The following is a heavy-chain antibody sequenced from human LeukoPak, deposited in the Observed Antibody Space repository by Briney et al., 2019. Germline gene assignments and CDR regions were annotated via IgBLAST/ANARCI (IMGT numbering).Heavy chain of an antibody. J-gene: IGHJ3*02. CDR2: ISAYNGNT. D-gene: IGHD3-22*01. V-gene: IGHV1-18*01. Sequence: EASVKVPCKASGYTFTSYGISWVRQAPGQGLEWMGWISAYNGNTNYAQKLQGRVTMTTDTSTSTAYMELRSLRSDDTAVYYCARDGISMIVGGAFDIWGQGTMVTVSS. CDR3: ARDGISMIVGGAFDI. CDR1: GYTFTSYG.